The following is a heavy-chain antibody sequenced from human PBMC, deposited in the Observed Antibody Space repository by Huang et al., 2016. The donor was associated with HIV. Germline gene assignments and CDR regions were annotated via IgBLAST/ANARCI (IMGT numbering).Heavy chain of an antibody. CDR3: AKGRRAFDV. V-gene: IGHV5-51*03. Sequence: EVQLVQSGAEVKNPGESLKISCTGSGYSFSIYWIAWVRQMPGKGLEWMGIIYPVESKSTYSPSFEGHVSIAVDKSINTVYLHWSSLKASDTAIYYCAKGRRAFDVWGQGTWVTVSS. CDR1: GYSFSIYW. J-gene: IGHJ3*01. CDR2: IYPVESKS.